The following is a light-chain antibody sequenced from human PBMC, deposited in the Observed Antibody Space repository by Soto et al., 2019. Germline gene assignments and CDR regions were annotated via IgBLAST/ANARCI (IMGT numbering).Light chain of an antibody. V-gene: IGKV3-20*01. CDR3: QQYGSSAWT. CDR2: GTS. CDR1: QSVSSNS. J-gene: IGKJ1*01. Sequence: EVVLTQSPGTLSLSPGERATLSCRASQSVSSNSLAWYQQKPGQAPRLLIYGTSSGATGVPDRFSGSGSGTDFTLTISRLEPEDFAVYYCQQYGSSAWTFGQGTKV.